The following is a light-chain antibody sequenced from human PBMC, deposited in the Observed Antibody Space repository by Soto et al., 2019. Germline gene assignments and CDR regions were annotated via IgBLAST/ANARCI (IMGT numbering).Light chain of an antibody. CDR3: QKYNSYPWT. V-gene: IGKV1-9*01. CDR1: QGISSY. CDR2: AAY. J-gene: IGKJ1*01. Sequence: IQLTRSPSSLSASVGDRVTSTGRASQGISSYLAWYKQKPGKDPKLLIYAAYTLQSGGQSRFSGSGSGTEFTLTIRSMHTDDFENYYCQKYNSYPWTCGKGTKGDIK.